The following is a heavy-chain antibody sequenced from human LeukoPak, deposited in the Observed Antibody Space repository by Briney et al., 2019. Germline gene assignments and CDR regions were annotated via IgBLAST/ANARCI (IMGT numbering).Heavy chain of an antibody. Sequence: SQTLSLTCAISGDSVSSKTATWNWIRQSPLRGLEWLGRTYYRSKWYNDYAVSVKSRITINPDTSKNQFSLQLNSVTPEDTAVYYCARDFIVVDAFDIWGQGTMVTVSS. V-gene: IGHV6-1*01. D-gene: IGHD3-16*02. CDR1: GDSVSSKTAT. CDR2: TYYRSKWYN. J-gene: IGHJ3*02. CDR3: ARDFIVVDAFDI.